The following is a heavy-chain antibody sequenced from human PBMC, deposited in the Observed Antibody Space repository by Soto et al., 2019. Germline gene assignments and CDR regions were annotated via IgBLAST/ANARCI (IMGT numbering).Heavy chain of an antibody. Sequence: SETLSLTCTVSGGSISSYYWSWIRQPPGKGLEWIGYIYYSGSTNYNPSLKSRVTISADKSVGTAFLQWSRLKASDTATYYCARQEQLSPYYYAMDVWGQGTTVTVSS. V-gene: IGHV4-59*08. J-gene: IGHJ6*02. D-gene: IGHD1-1*01. CDR3: ARQEQLSPYYYAMDV. CDR2: IYYSGST. CDR1: GGSISSYY.